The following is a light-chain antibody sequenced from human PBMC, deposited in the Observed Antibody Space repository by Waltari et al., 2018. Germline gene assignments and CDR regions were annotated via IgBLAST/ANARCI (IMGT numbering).Light chain of an antibody. J-gene: IGLJ1*01. CDR3: SSYASGNTPYV. CDR2: DVS. Sequence: QSALTPPASVSGSPGQSITISCTGTSTALGGYNYFSWYQQHPGKAPKLMIYDVSNRPSGVSNRFSASKSGNTASLTISGLQPEDEADYYCSSYASGNTPYVFGTGTQVTVL. CDR1: STALGGYNY. V-gene: IGLV2-14*03.